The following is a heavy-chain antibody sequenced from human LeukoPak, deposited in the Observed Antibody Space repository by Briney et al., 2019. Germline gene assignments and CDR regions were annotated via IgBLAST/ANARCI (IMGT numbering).Heavy chain of an antibody. J-gene: IGHJ4*02. CDR1: GYTFTSYG. CDR2: INPNSGGT. V-gene: IGHV1-2*02. Sequence: ASVKVSCKASGYTFTSYGISWVRQAPGQGLEWMGWINPNSGGTNYAQKFQGRVTMTRDTSISTAYMELSRLRSDDTAVYYCARGYYDILTGYYPFDYWGQGTLVTVSS. D-gene: IGHD3-9*01. CDR3: ARGYYDILTGYYPFDY.